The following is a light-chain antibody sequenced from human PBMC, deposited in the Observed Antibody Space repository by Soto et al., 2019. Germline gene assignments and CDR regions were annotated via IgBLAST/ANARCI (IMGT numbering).Light chain of an antibody. CDR2: GAS. V-gene: IGKV3-20*01. CDR1: QSVSSSY. CDR3: QQYGSSPRT. Sequence: EIVLTQSPGTLSLSPGERDTLSCRASQSVSSSYLAWYQQKPGQAPRLLIYGASSRATGIPDRFSGSGSGTAFALTISRLEPEDFAVYYCQQYGSSPRTLGGGTKVEIK. J-gene: IGKJ4*01.